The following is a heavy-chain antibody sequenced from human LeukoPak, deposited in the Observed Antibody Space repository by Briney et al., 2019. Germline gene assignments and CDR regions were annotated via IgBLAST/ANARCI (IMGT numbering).Heavy chain of an antibody. CDR1: GFTFSDYY. CDR2: ISGSAGST. J-gene: IGHJ3*01. CDR3: AKLRGLVGATIGEAFDV. Sequence: PGGSLRLSCAASGFTFSDYYMSWIRQAPGKGLEWVSAISGSAGSTNSADSVKGRFTISRDNSKNTLYLQMNSLRAEDTALYYCAKLRGLVGATIGEAFDVWGQGTMVTVSS. D-gene: IGHD1-26*01. V-gene: IGHV3-23*01.